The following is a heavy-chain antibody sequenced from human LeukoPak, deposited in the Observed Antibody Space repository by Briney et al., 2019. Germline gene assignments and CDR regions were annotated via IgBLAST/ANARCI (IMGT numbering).Heavy chain of an antibody. Sequence: PSETLSLTCTVSGGSISSYYWSWIRQPPGKGLEWIGYIYYSGSTNYNPSLKSRVTISVDRSKNQFSLKLSSVTAADTAVYYCARDRIVGATGFDYWGQGTLVTVSS. CDR2: IYYSGST. CDR1: GGSISSYY. V-gene: IGHV4-59*12. J-gene: IGHJ4*02. CDR3: ARDRIVGATGFDY. D-gene: IGHD1-26*01.